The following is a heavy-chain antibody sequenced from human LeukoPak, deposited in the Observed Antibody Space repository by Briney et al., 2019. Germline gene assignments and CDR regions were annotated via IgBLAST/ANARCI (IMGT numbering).Heavy chain of an antibody. CDR1: GFTFDDYA. V-gene: IGHV3-9*01. CDR2: ISWNSGSI. J-gene: IGHJ4*02. CDR3: AKDRRHGGKWLYYFDY. D-gene: IGHD2-15*01. Sequence: GGSLRLSCAASGFTFDDYAMHWVRQAPGKGLEWVSGISWNSGSIGYADSVKGRFTISRDNAKNSLYLQMNSPRAEDTALYYCAKDRRHGGKWLYYFDYWGQGTLVTVSS.